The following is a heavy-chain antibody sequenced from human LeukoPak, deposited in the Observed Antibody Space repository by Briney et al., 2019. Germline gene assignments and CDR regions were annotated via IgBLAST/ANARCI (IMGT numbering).Heavy chain of an antibody. V-gene: IGHV4-59*01. J-gene: IGHJ4*02. CDR2: IYYSGNT. D-gene: IGHD3-10*01. CDR1: GGSISSYY. Sequence: SQTLSLTCTVSGGSISSYYWSWIRQPPGTGLEWIGYIYYSGNTNYNPSLKSRVTVSIDTSKNQFSLKLTSVTAADTAMYYCASDRDYYGSGSSYFDYWGQGTLVTVSS. CDR3: ASDRDYYGSGSSYFDY.